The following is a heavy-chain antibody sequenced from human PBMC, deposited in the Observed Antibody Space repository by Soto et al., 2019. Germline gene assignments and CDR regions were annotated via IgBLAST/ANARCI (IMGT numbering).Heavy chain of an antibody. D-gene: IGHD6-19*01. CDR2: ISYDGNKK. Sequence: QVQLVESGGGVVQPGRSLRLSCAASGFTLSSYSMHWVRQAPGKGLEWVGVISYDGNKKYYRDSVKGRFSISRDTSNNTVHLQMNSLSPDDTAVYYWARSVAVAGLDYGGQGSLVTVSS. CDR3: ARSVAVAGLDY. J-gene: IGHJ4*02. V-gene: IGHV3-30-3*01. CDR1: GFTLSSYS.